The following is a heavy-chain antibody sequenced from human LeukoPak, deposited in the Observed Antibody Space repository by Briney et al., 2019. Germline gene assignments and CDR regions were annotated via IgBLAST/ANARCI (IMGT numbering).Heavy chain of an antibody. V-gene: IGHV3-30*02. CDR3: ARAEGYGGELDS. CDR1: GFTFSSYG. CDR2: IRYDGSNK. J-gene: IGHJ4*02. D-gene: IGHD4-23*01. Sequence: AGSLRLSCAASGFTFSSYGMHWVRQAPGKGLEWVAFIRYDGSNKYYADSVKGRFTISRDNSKNTLYLQMNSLRAEATAVYYCARAEGYGGELDSWGQGTLVTVSS.